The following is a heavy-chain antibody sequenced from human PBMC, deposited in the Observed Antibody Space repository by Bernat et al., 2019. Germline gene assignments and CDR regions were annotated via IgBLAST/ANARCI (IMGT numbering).Heavy chain of an antibody. Sequence: QVQLVQSGAEVKKPGSSVKVSCKASGGTFSSYTISWVRHAPGQGLEWMGRIIPILGVANYAQKFKGRVTITADKSTSTAYMELGSLRSEDKAVYYCARGDYYGSGSYAYWGQGTLVTVSA. CDR3: ARGDYYGSGSYAY. CDR2: IIPILGVA. D-gene: IGHD3-10*01. CDR1: GGTFSSYT. J-gene: IGHJ4*02. V-gene: IGHV1-69*02.